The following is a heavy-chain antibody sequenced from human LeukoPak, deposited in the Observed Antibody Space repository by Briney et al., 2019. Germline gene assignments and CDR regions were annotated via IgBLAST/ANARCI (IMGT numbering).Heavy chain of an antibody. Sequence: PGGSLRLSCAASGFTFSSYAMSWVRQAPGKGLEWVSAISGSGGSTYYEDSVKGRFTISRDNSKNTLFLQMNSLRAEDTAIYYCAKNWGTHGFEVLDYWGQGTLVTVSS. CDR2: ISGSGGST. CDR3: AKNWGTHGFEVLDY. D-gene: IGHD7-27*01. CDR1: GFTFSSYA. V-gene: IGHV3-23*01. J-gene: IGHJ4*02.